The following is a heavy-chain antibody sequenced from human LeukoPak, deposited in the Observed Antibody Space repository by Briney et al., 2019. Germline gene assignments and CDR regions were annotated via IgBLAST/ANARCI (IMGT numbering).Heavy chain of an antibody. CDR3: AKDLVSQRGVGSSEKVDY. J-gene: IGHJ4*02. CDR2: ILGGGDTT. V-gene: IGHV3-23*01. Sequence: GGSLRLSCAASGFTFNYYAMNWVRQAPGKGLEWVSAILGGGDTTSYADSVKGRFTISRDNSKNTLYLQMNSLRAEDTAVYYCAKDLVSQRGVGSSEKVDYWGQGTLVTVSS. CDR1: GFTFNYYA. D-gene: IGHD3-10*01.